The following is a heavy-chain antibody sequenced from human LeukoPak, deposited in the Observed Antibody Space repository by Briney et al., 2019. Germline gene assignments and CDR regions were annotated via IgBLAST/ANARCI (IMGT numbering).Heavy chain of an antibody. D-gene: IGHD6-19*01. CDR3: ARVKQWPVSFDY. V-gene: IGHV3-74*01. CDR1: GFTFSSYW. Sequence: GGSLRLSCAASGFTFSSYWMHWVGQAPGKGLVWVSRINSDGSSTSYADSVKGRFTISRDNAKNTLYLQMNSLRAEDTAVYYCARVKQWPVSFDYWGQGTLVTVSS. J-gene: IGHJ4*02. CDR2: INSDGSST.